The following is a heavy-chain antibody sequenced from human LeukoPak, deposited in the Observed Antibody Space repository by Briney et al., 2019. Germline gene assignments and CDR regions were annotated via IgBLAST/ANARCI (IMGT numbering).Heavy chain of an antibody. V-gene: IGHV4-34*01. CDR1: GGSFSGYY. D-gene: IGHD5-24*01. Sequence: SETLSLTCAVYGGSFSGYYWSWIRQPPGKGLEWIGEINHSGSTNYNPSLKSRVTISVDTSKNQFSLKLSSVTAADTAVYYCARSDMATTSTDYFDYWGQGTLVTVSS. J-gene: IGHJ4*02. CDR3: ARSDMATTSTDYFDY. CDR2: INHSGST.